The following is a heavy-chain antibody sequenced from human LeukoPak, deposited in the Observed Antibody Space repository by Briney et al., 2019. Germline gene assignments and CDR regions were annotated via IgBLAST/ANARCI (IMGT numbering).Heavy chain of an antibody. D-gene: IGHD6-13*01. J-gene: IGHJ4*02. V-gene: IGHV1-69*13. CDR1: GGTFSSYA. Sequence: GASVKVSCTASGGTFSSYAISWVRQAPGQGLEWMGGIIPIFGTANYAQKFQGRVTITADESTSTAYMELSSLRSEDTAVYYCARDGGSSSWYPYYFDYWGQGTLVTVSS. CDR3: ARDGGSSSWYPYYFDY. CDR2: IIPIFGTA.